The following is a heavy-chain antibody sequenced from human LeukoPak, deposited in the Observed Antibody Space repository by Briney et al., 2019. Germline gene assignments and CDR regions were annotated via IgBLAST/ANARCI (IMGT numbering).Heavy chain of an antibody. CDR2: MNPNSGNT. CDR3: ARGINGMDV. CDR1: GYTSTSYE. Sequence: GASVKVSCKASGYTSTSYEINWVRQATGQGLEWMAGMNPNSGNTGYAQKFQGRVTMTRDTSISTAYMELSSLRSEDTAVYYCARGINGMDVWGQGTTVTVSS. J-gene: IGHJ6*02. D-gene: IGHD1-14*01. V-gene: IGHV1-8*01.